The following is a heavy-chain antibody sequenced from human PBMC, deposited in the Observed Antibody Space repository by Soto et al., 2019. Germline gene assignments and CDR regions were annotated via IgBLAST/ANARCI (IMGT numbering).Heavy chain of an antibody. D-gene: IGHD2-15*01. Sequence: SETLSLTCTVSGGSISSSSYYWGWIRQPPGKGLEWIGSIYYSGSTYYNPSLKSRVTISVDTSKNQFSLKLSSVTAADTAVYYCARQTQYCSGGSCCPRLDAFDIWGQGTMVTVSS. V-gene: IGHV4-39*01. CDR2: IYYSGST. J-gene: IGHJ3*02. CDR3: ARQTQYCSGGSCCPRLDAFDI. CDR1: GGSISSSSYY.